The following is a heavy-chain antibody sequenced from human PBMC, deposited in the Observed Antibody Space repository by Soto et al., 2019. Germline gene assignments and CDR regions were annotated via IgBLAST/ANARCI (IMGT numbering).Heavy chain of an antibody. CDR1: GYTLTELS. J-gene: IGHJ4*02. CDR3: ATFCSGGSCYSGYYFDY. V-gene: IGHV1-24*01. CDR2: FDPEDGET. D-gene: IGHD2-15*01. Sequence: GASVNVSCKVSGYTLTELSMHWVRQAPGKGLEWMGGFDPEDGETIYAQKFQGRVTMTEDTSTDTAYMELSSLRSEDTAVYYCATFCSGGSCYSGYYFDYWGQGTLVTVSS.